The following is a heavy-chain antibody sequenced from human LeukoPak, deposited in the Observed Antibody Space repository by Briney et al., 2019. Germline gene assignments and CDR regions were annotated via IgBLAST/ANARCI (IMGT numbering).Heavy chain of an antibody. CDR1: GFTFSAFD. CDR2: IDTAGAT. V-gene: IGHV3-13*01. Sequence: PGGSLRLSCAASGFTFSAFDMHWVRQVTEKRLEWVSGIDTAGATYSPGSVKGRFTISRENAKNSLYLHMNGLRAGDTAVYFCARGMGATTQALFDSWGQGALVAVSS. D-gene: IGHD1-26*01. J-gene: IGHJ4*02. CDR3: ARGMGATTQALFDS.